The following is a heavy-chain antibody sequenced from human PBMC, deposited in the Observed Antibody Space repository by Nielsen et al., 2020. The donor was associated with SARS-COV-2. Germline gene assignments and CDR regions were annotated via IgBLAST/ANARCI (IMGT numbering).Heavy chain of an antibody. J-gene: IGHJ6*02. V-gene: IGHV3-30*18. CDR3: AKDEGIAAAAAYGMDV. CDR2: ISYDGSNK. CDR1: GFTFSSYG. D-gene: IGHD6-13*01. Sequence: GESLEISCAASGFTFSSYGMHWVRQAPGKGLEWVAVISYDGSNKYYADSVKGRFTISRDNSKNTLYLQMNSLRAEDTAVYYCAKDEGIAAAAAYGMDVWGQGTTVTVSS.